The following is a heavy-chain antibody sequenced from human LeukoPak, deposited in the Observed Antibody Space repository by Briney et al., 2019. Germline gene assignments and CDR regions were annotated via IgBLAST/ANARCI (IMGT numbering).Heavy chain of an antibody. V-gene: IGHV3-30*02. CDR1: GFTFSSYE. CDR3: ARGGAPTGRFEY. Sequence: PGGSLRLSCAASGFTFSSYEMNWVRQAPGKGLEWVAFIRYDGSNKYYADSVKGRFTISRDNSKNMLYLQMSSLRAADTAVYYCARGGAPTGRFEYWGQGTLVTVSS. J-gene: IGHJ4*02. CDR2: IRYDGSNK. D-gene: IGHD1-1*01.